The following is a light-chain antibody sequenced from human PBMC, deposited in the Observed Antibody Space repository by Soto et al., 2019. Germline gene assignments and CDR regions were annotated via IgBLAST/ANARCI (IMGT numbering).Light chain of an antibody. CDR2: GAS. CDR3: QKYNSWPPIT. Sequence: EIVLTQSPGTLSVSPGERATLSCRASESVSSNLAWYQQRPGQAPRLVIYGASTRATGIPARFSGGGSGTEFTLTISSLQSEDFAVYYCQKYNSWPPITVGQGTRLEIK. V-gene: IGKV3-15*01. J-gene: IGKJ5*01. CDR1: ESVSSN.